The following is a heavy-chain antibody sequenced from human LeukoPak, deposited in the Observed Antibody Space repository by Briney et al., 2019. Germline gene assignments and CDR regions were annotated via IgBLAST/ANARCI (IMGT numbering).Heavy chain of an antibody. Sequence: PSETLSLTCTVSGGSITNYYWSWIRQSAGKGLEWIGRIYSTGINTYNPSLKSRVTMSVDTSKNQLSLRLISVTAADTAVYYCTRDSGTSGEVKFDPWGQGSLVTVSS. CDR3: TRDSGTSGEVKFDP. D-gene: IGHD3-10*01. CDR1: GGSITNYY. CDR2: IYSTGIN. V-gene: IGHV4-4*07. J-gene: IGHJ5*02.